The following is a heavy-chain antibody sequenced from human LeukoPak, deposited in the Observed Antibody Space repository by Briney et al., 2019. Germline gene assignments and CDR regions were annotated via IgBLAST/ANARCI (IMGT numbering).Heavy chain of an antibody. CDR2: IHTSGST. J-gene: IGHJ6*02. CDR3: ARDAYYYDSSGMDV. D-gene: IGHD3-22*01. V-gene: IGHV4-4*07. Sequence: SETLSLTCTLSGGSTSNYFCTWLRQSAGKGLEWIGRIHTSGSTNYNPSLKSRVSMSVDTSKNQFSLKLSSVTAAETAVYYCARDAYYYDSSGMDVWGQGTTVTVSS. CDR1: GGSTSNYF.